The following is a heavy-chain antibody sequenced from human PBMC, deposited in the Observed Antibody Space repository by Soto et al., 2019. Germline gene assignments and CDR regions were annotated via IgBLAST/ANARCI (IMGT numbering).Heavy chain of an antibody. Sequence: SETLSLTCTVSGGSISNYYCNWIRQPAGKGLEWIGRIDTSGSTNYNPSLKSRVTMSVDTSKQEFSLKLSSVTAAATALYYCARGGQDFWSGPFDYWGRGARVTVSS. CDR3: ARGGQDFWSGPFDY. CDR1: GGSISNYY. D-gene: IGHD3-3*01. J-gene: IGHJ4*02. CDR2: IDTSGST. V-gene: IGHV4-4*07.